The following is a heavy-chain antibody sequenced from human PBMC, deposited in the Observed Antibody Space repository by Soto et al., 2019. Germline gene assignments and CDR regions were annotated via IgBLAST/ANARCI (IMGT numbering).Heavy chain of an antibody. D-gene: IGHD2-8*01. V-gene: IGHV4-30-2*01. CDR3: ASLGRYCTNGVCYDY. Sequence: SETLSLTCAVSGGSISSGGYSWSWIRQPPGKGLEWIGYIYHSGSTYYNPSLKSRVTISVDRSKNQFSLKLSSVTAADTAVYYCASLGRYCTNGVCYDYWGQGTLVTVSS. J-gene: IGHJ4*02. CDR2: IYHSGST. CDR1: GGSISSGGYS.